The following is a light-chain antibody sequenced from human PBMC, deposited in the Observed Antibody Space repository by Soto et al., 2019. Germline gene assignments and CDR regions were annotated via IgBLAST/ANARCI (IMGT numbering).Light chain of an antibody. CDR3: LLPYSDAWV. V-gene: IGLV7-46*01. Sequence: QAVVTQETSMSVSPGGTVTLTCGSSTGAVTSGHYPYWFQQKPGQAPRTLFYDTSNKQSWTPARFSGSLLGGKAALTLSGAQPEDEADYYCLLPYSDAWVFGGGTKLTVL. CDR1: TGAVTSGHY. J-gene: IGLJ3*02. CDR2: DTS.